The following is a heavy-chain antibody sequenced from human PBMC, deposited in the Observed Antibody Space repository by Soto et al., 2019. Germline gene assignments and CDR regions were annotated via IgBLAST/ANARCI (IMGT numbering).Heavy chain of an antibody. CDR3: AKGTYSSSPEVGEREIGYYYYGMDV. CDR1: GFTFSSYA. CDR2: ISGSGGST. Sequence: GGSLRLSCAASGFTFSSYAMSWVRQAPGKGLEWVSAISGSGGSTYYADSVKGRFTISRDNSKNTLYLQMNSLRAEDTAVYYCAKGTYSSSPEVGEREIGYYYYGMDVWGQGTTVTVSS. V-gene: IGHV3-23*01. J-gene: IGHJ6*02. D-gene: IGHD6-6*01.